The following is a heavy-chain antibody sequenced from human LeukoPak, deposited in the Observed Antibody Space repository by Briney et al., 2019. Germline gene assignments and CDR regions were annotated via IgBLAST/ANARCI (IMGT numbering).Heavy chain of an antibody. CDR1: GFTFSTSG. D-gene: IGHD2-2*01. J-gene: IGHJ6*02. CDR2: IWFDGGNK. CDR3: ARDPSYCSSTSCYVGSPLYYYYPMDV. Sequence: GGSLRLSCAASGFTFSTSGMHWVRQAPGKGLEWVAVIWFDGGNKHYADSVKGRFTISRDNSENTLYLQMNSLRAEDTAVYYCARDPSYCSSTSCYVGSPLYYYYPMDVWGQGTTVTVSS. V-gene: IGHV3-33*01.